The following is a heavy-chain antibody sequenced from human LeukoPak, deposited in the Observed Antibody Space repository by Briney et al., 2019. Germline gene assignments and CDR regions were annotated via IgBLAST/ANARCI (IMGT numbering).Heavy chain of an antibody. J-gene: IGHJ6*02. CDR1: GFTVSSNY. V-gene: IGHV3-53*01. D-gene: IGHD6-13*01. CDR2: VYRAGRT. CDR3: ARDLEVRGGAAAGRPYYYYYAMDV. Sequence: GGSLRLSCAASGFTVSSNYMSWVRQAPGKGLEWVSVVYRAGRTYYADSVKGRFTISRDNSKNTMYLQMNSLRAEDTAVYYCARDLEVRGGAAAGRPYYYYYAMDVWGQGPTVTVSS.